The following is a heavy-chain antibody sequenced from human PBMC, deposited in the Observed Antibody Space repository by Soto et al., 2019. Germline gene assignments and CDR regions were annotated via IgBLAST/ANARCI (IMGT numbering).Heavy chain of an antibody. J-gene: IGHJ6*02. V-gene: IGHV4-38-2*01. Sequence: NPSETLSLTCAVSGYSINSGHYWGWIRQPPGKGLEWIGNVYRSGRTYYNPSLESRVTISLDVSKNQFSLNLRSVTAADTGVYYCARVGDGSGLYYASHFFGMDVWGQGTTVTVSS. CDR1: GYSINSGHY. CDR2: VYRSGRT. CDR3: ARVGDGSGLYYASHFFGMDV. D-gene: IGHD3-10*01.